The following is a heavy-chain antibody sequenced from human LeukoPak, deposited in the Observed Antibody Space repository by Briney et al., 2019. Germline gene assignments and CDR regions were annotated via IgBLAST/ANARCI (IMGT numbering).Heavy chain of an antibody. CDR1: GGSISSYY. Sequence: SETLSLTCTVSGGSISSYYWSWIRQPPGKGLEWIGYIYYSGSTYYNPSLKSRVTISVDTSKNQFSLRLSSVTAADTAVYYCARGDYYGEFDPWGQGTLVTVSS. V-gene: IGHV4-59*08. CDR2: IYYSGST. D-gene: IGHD3-10*01. CDR3: ARGDYYGEFDP. J-gene: IGHJ5*02.